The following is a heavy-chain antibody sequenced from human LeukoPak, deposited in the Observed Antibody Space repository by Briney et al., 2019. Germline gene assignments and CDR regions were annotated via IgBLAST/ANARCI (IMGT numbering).Heavy chain of an antibody. CDR3: ARGRYSYGNDAFDI. Sequence: SVKVSCKASGGTFISYAISWVRQAPGQRLEWMGRIIPIIGIANYAQKFHGRVTITADKSTSTAYMELSSLRSEDTAVYYCARGRYSYGNDAFDIWGQGTMVTVSS. D-gene: IGHD5-18*01. CDR1: GGTFISYA. CDR2: IIPIIGIA. J-gene: IGHJ3*02. V-gene: IGHV1-69*04.